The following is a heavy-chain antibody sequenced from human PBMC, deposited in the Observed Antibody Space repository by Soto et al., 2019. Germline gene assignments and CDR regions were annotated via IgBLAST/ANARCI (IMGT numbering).Heavy chain of an antibody. V-gene: IGHV1-18*01. CDR3: ARDSGGRYNWNPSDAFDI. D-gene: IGHD1-20*01. CDR2: ISTYNGNT. Sequence: ASVKVSCKASGYTFTTYGISWVRQAPGQGLEWMGWISTYNGNTNYAQNLQGRVTMTTDTSTTTAYMELRSLRSDDTAMYYCARDSGGRYNWNPSDAFDIWGQGTMVTVSS. CDR1: GYTFTTYG. J-gene: IGHJ3*02.